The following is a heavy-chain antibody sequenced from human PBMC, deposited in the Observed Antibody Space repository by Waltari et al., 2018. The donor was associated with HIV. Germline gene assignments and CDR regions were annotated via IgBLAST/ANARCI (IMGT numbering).Heavy chain of an antibody. CDR1: GFTFSSYA. V-gene: IGHV3-23*01. D-gene: IGHD2-15*01. Sequence: EVQLLESGGGLVQPGGSLRLSCAASGFTFSSYAMSWVRQAPGKGLEWVSAISGSGGSTYYADSVKGRFTISRDNSKNTLYLQMNSLRAEDTAVYYCAKDTTTPYCSGGSCFTGAFDIWGQGTMVTVSS. CDR2: ISGSGGST. CDR3: AKDTTTPYCSGGSCFTGAFDI. J-gene: IGHJ3*02.